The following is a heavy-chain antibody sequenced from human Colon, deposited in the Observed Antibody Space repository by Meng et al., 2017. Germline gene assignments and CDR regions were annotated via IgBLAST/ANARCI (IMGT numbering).Heavy chain of an antibody. Sequence: SETLSLTCAISGDSVSSNSASWNWIRQSPSWGLEWLGRTYYRSKWYNASSESVKSRISFNADTSKNKFSLQLNSVTPEDTAVYYCARGRQDTNSSMTRLLDQGGQGTLVTVSS. CDR2: TYYRSKWYN. V-gene: IGHV6-1*01. D-gene: IGHD6-6*01. CDR3: ARGRQDTNSSMTRLLDQ. CDR1: GDSVSSNSAS. J-gene: IGHJ4*02.